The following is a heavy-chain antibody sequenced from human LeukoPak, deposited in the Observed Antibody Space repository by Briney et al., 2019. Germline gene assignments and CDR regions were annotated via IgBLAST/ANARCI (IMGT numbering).Heavy chain of an antibody. Sequence: GGSLRLSCATSGFSFDDYGMSWVRQAPGKGLEWVTGIKWNGGSTGYADSVKGRFTISRDNAKNSLFLQMNSLRAEDTALYYCARAPGVNYYYYMDVWGKGTTVTVSS. V-gene: IGHV3-20*04. J-gene: IGHJ6*03. CDR3: ARAPGVNYYYYMDV. D-gene: IGHD2-8*01. CDR2: IKWNGGST. CDR1: GFSFDDYG.